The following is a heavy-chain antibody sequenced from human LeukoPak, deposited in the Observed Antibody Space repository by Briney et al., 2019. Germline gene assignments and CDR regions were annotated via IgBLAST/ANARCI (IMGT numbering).Heavy chain of an antibody. CDR1: GGTSSSYA. CDR2: IIPILGIA. J-gene: IGHJ3*02. CDR3: ATPYDSSGSWLEAFDI. Sequence: ASVKVSCKASGGTSSSYAISWVRQAPGQGLEWMGRIIPILGIANYAQKFQGRVTITADKSTSTAYMELSSLRSEDTAVYYCATPYDSSGSWLEAFDIWGQGTMVTVSS. V-gene: IGHV1-69*04. D-gene: IGHD3-22*01.